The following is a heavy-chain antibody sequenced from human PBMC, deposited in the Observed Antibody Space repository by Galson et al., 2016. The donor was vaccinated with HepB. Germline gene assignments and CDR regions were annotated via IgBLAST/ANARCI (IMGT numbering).Heavy chain of an antibody. Sequence: SVKVSCKVFGNTLTKLSMHWVRQAPGKGLEWMGGFDTEDGETIYAQKFQGRVTMTEDTSRDTAYMELSSLISEDTAVYHCATKYHYDRSLRLNGMDVWGQGTTVTVSS. J-gene: IGHJ6*02. D-gene: IGHD3-22*01. CDR3: ATKYHYDRSLRLNGMDV. CDR2: FDTEDGET. CDR1: GNTLTKLS. V-gene: IGHV1-24*01.